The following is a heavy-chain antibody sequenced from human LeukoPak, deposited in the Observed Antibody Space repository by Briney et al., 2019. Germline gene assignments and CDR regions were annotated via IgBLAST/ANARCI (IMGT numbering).Heavy chain of an antibody. J-gene: IGHJ4*02. CDR2: IYSGGSP. V-gene: IGHV3-53*01. CDR1: GFTVSTNY. CDR3: ARKLGTVDDY. Sequence: PGXSLXLSCAASGFTVSTNYMSWVRQSPGKGLEWVSVIYSGGSPYYADSVKGRFTISRDNSKNTLYFQMNSLRVEDTAMYYCARKLGTVDDYWGQGTLVTVSS. D-gene: IGHD7-27*01.